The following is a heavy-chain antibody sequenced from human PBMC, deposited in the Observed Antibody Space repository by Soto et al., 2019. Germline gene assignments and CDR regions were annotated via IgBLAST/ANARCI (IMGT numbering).Heavy chain of an antibody. CDR2: INAGNGNT. J-gene: IGHJ6*02. CDR1: GYTFPSYA. V-gene: IGHV1-3*01. D-gene: IGHD2-21*02. CDR3: ASEYCGGDCYSAARYGMDV. Sequence: SVKVSCKASGYTFPSYAMHWVRQAPGQRLEWMGWINAGNGNTKYSQKFQGRVTITRDTSASTAYMELSSLRSEDTAVYYCASEYCGGDCYSAARYGMDVWGQGTTVTVSS.